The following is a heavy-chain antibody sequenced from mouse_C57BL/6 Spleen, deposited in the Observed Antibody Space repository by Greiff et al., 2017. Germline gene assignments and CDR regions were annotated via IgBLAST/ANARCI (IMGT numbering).Heavy chain of an antibody. J-gene: IGHJ2*01. CDR1: GYSITSGYY. CDR3: ARGDYLYYFDY. Sequence: EVQLQESGPGLVKPSQSLSLTCSVTGYSITSGYYWNWIRQFPGNKLEWMGDISYDGSNNYNPSRKNRISITRDTSKNQLFLKLNSVTTEDTATYYCARGDYLYYFDYWGQGTTLTVSS. CDR2: ISYDGSN. V-gene: IGHV3-6*01. D-gene: IGHD1-1*01.